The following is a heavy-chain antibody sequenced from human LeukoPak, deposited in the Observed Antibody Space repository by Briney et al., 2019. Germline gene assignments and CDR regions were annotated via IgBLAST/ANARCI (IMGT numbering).Heavy chain of an antibody. CDR3: AREIVGQLAYYYYYYMDV. CDR2: ISSSSSYI. J-gene: IGHJ6*03. D-gene: IGHD3-22*01. CDR1: GFPFSSYA. V-gene: IGHV3-21*01. Sequence: GGSLRLSCAASGFPFSSYAMTWVRQAPGKGLEWVSSISSSSSYIYYADSVKGRFTISRDNAKNSLYLQMNSLRAEDTAVYYCAREIVGQLAYYYYYYMDVWGKGTTVTVSS.